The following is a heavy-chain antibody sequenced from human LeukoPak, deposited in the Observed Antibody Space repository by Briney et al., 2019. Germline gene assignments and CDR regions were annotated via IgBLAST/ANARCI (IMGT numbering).Heavy chain of an antibody. D-gene: IGHD5-18*01. J-gene: IGHJ4*02. CDR1: GYTFTRYA. V-gene: IGHV7-4-1*02. Sequence: ASVKVSCKASGYTFTRYAMNWVRQAPGQGLEWMGSINTNTGNPTYAQGFTGRFVFSLDTSVSTAYLQISGLKAEDTAVYYCASQFHISEYSYGYLDYWGQGTLVTVSS. CDR2: INTNTGNP. CDR3: ASQFHISEYSYGYLDY.